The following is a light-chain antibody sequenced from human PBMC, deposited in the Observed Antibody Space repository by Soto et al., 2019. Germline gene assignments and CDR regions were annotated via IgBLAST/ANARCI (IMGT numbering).Light chain of an antibody. Sequence: DIQMTQSPSTLSASVGDRVTIACRASQNIKNWLAWYQQKPGQVPKLLVYTASSLESGVPSRFSGSGSGTEFTLTISSLQPDDFATYYCHQYNSYSRGTFGQGTKVEIK. CDR3: HQYNSYSRGT. J-gene: IGKJ1*01. V-gene: IGKV1-5*03. CDR2: TAS. CDR1: QNIKNW.